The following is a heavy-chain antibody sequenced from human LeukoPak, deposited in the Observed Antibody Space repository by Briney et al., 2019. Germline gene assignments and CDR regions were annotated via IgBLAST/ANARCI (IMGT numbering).Heavy chain of an antibody. J-gene: IGHJ4*02. CDR2: IKQDGSEK. CDR1: GFTFSSYW. D-gene: IGHD6-13*01. Sequence: GGSLRLSCAASGFTFSSYWMSWVRQAPGKGLEWVANIKQDGSEKYYVDSVKSRFTISRDNAKNSLYLQMNSLRAEDTAVYYCARDRVKGAAAGSNYWGQGTLVTVSS. CDR3: ARDRVKGAAAGSNY. V-gene: IGHV3-7*03.